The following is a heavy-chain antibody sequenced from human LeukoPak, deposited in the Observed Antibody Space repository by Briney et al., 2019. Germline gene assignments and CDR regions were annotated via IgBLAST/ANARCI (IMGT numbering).Heavy chain of an antibody. V-gene: IGHV3-11*03. CDR3: ARRDDLDY. CDR1: GFTFSDYY. J-gene: IGHJ4*02. Sequence: GGSLRLSCAASGFTFSDYYMTWVRQAPGKGLEWASKISSYSYTNYADSVKGRFTISRDNAKNLLYLQMNSLRVEDTAVYYCARRDDLDYWGQGTLVTVSS. CDR2: ISSYSYT. D-gene: IGHD1-1*01.